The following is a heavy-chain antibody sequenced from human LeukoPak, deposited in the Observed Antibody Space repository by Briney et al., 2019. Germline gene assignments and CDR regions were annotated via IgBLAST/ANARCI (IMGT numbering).Heavy chain of an antibody. V-gene: IGHV3-11*01. CDR1: GFTFSDYY. J-gene: IGHJ6*02. CDR2: ISSSGSTI. Sequence: GGSLRLSCAASGFTFSDYYMSWIRQAPGKGLEWVSYISSSGSTIYYADSVKGRFTISRDNAKNSLYLQMNSLRAEDTAVYYCARDQSVVVPAAIPNYYYYGMDVWGQGTTVTVSS. CDR3: ARDQSVVVPAAIPNYYYYGMDV. D-gene: IGHD2-2*01.